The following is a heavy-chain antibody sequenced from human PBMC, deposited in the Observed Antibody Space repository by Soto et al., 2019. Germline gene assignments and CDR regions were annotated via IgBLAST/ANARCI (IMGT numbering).Heavy chain of an antibody. V-gene: IGHV4-31*03. Sequence: TSETLSLTCTVSGGSISSGGYYWSWTRQHPGKGLEWIGYIYYSGSTYYNPSLKSRVTISVDTSKNQFSLKLSSVTAADTAVYYCARDRYNYYYYYGMDVWGQGTTVTVSS. D-gene: IGHD1-20*01. CDR3: ARDRYNYYYYYGMDV. CDR1: GGSISSGGYY. CDR2: IYYSGST. J-gene: IGHJ6*02.